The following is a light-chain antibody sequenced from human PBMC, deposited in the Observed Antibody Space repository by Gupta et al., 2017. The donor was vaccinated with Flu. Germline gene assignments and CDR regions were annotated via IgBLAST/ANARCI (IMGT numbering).Light chain of an antibody. V-gene: IGLV1-40*01. J-gene: IGLJ2*01. CDR1: SSNLGAGFD. CDR3: QSYDSSLSGPYVV. CDR2: GNN. Sequence: QSVLTQPPSVSGAPGQRVTISCTGSSSNLGAGFDVNWYQHLPGAAPKLLIYGNNNRPSGVPDRFSGSKSGTSASLAIAGLQGEDEADYYCQSYDSSLSGPYVVFGGGTKLTVL.